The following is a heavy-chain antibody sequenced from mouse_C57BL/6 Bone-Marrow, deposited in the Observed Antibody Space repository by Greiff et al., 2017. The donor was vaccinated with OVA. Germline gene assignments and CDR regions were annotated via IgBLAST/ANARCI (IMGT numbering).Heavy chain of an antibody. J-gene: IGHJ2*01. D-gene: IGHD3-1*01. Sequence: EVQLQQSGPELVKPGASVKISCKASGYSFTGYYMNWVKQSPEKSLEWIGEINPSTGGTTYNQKFKAKATLTVDKSSSTAYMQLKSLTSEDSAVYYCARCSSPYYFDYWGQGTTLTVSS. CDR3: ARCSSPYYFDY. CDR1: GYSFTGYY. V-gene: IGHV1-42*01. CDR2: INPSTGGT.